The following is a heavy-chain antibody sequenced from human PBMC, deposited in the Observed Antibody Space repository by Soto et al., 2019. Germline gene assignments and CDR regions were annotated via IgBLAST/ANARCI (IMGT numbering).Heavy chain of an antibody. D-gene: IGHD2-15*01. CDR3: ARVNVVVVAATRECYFDY. CDR2: INPNSGGT. V-gene: IGHV1-2*02. CDR1: GYTFTGYY. J-gene: IGHJ4*02. Sequence: GASVKVSCKASGYTFTGYYMHWVRQAPGQGLEWMGWINPNSGGTNYAQKFQGRVTMTRDTSISTAYMELSRLRSDDTAVYYCARVNVVVVAATRECYFDYWGQGTRVTVSS.